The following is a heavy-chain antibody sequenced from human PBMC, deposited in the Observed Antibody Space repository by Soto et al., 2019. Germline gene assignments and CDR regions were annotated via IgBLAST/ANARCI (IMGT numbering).Heavy chain of an antibody. V-gene: IGHV1-18*01. J-gene: IGHJ4*02. CDR3: ARDRSYYYETSGYPFDY. CDR2: ISADNGDT. Sequence: QIQLVQSGREMKKSGASVKVSCKASGYSFDRYGISWVRQAPGQRPERMGWISADNGDTGLSQNVQGRLTLTTDTSTNTAYMDLRSLSSYDTAVYYCARDRSYYYETSGYPFDYWGQGTQVTVSS. D-gene: IGHD3-22*01. CDR1: GYSFDRYG.